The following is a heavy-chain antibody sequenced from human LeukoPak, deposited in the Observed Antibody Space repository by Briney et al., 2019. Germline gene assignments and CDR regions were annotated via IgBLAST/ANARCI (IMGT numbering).Heavy chain of an antibody. D-gene: IGHD3-22*01. J-gene: IGHJ3*02. CDR1: GFTFSSYE. CDR2: IGSSDSTT. Sequence: PGGSLRLSCVASGFTFSSYEMNWVRQAPGKGLEWLSYIGSSDSTTHYADSVKGRFTISRDNAKNSLYLQMNSLRVEDTAVYYCAKTMIVVVDDAFDIWGQGTMVTVSS. CDR3: AKTMIVVVDDAFDI. V-gene: IGHV3-48*03.